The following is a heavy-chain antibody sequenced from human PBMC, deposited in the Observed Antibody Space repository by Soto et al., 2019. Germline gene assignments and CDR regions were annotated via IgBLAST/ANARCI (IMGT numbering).Heavy chain of an antibody. Sequence: PSETLSLTCTVSGGSISSGGYYWSWIRQHPGKGLEWIGYIYYSGSTYYNPSLKSRVTISVDTSKNQFSLKLSSVTAADTAVYYCAREPGYDILTGYYRTIDYWGQGTLVTVSS. D-gene: IGHD3-9*01. CDR3: AREPGYDILTGYYRTIDY. J-gene: IGHJ4*02. CDR2: IYYSGST. V-gene: IGHV4-31*03. CDR1: GGSISSGGYY.